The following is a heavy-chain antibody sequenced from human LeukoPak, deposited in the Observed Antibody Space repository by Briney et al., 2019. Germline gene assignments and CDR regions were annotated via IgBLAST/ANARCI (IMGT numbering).Heavy chain of an antibody. V-gene: IGHV3-73*01. CDR3: TLEPYGDYGGGDY. CDR2: IRSKANSYAT. D-gene: IGHD4-17*01. CDR1: GFTFSGSA. Sequence: GGSLRLSCAASGFTFSGSAMHWVRQASGKGLEWVGRIRSKANSYATAYAASVKGRFTISRDDSKNTAYLQMNSLKTEDTAVYYCTLEPYGDYGGGDYWGQGTLATVSS. J-gene: IGHJ4*02.